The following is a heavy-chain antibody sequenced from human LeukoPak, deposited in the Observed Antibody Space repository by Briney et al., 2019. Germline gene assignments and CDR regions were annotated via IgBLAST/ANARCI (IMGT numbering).Heavy chain of an antibody. Sequence: ASVKVSRKASGYTFTGYYMHWVRQAPGQGLEGMGWINPNSGGTNYAQKFQGRVTMTRDTSISTAYMELSRLRSDDTAVYYCARSGVGVVPAAIDYWGQGTLVTVSS. J-gene: IGHJ4*02. CDR2: INPNSGGT. D-gene: IGHD2-2*01. CDR1: GYTFTGYY. V-gene: IGHV1-2*02. CDR3: ARSGVGVVPAAIDY.